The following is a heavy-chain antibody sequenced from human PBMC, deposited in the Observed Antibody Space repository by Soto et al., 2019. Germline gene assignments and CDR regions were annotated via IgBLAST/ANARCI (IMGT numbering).Heavy chain of an antibody. J-gene: IGHJ6*02. CDR3: ARGGATKIVVTTYYGMDV. CDR1: GGSLSNYG. V-gene: IGHV1-69*12. D-gene: IGHD4-17*01. CDR2: IIPVFGTA. Sequence: QVQLVQSGAEVKKPGSSVKVSCKASGGSLSNYGISWVRQAPGQGLEWMGGIIPVFGTANYAQKFQGRVTITAXXSTSIVYMDVTSLRSEDTAVYYCARGGATKIVVTTYYGMDVWGQGTTVTVSS.